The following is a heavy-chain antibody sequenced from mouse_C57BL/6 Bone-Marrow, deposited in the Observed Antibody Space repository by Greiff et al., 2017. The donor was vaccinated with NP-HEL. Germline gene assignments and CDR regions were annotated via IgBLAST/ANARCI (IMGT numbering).Heavy chain of an antibody. CDR1: GYSITSDY. J-gene: IGHJ1*03. D-gene: IGHD1-1*01. CDR3: ARDYGSSYGYFDV. Sequence: EVKLVESGPGLAKPSQTLSLTCSVTGYSITSDYWNWIRKFPGNKLEYMGYISYSGSTYYNPSLKSRISITRDSSMNQYYLKLNAVTTGDTATYYGARDYGSSYGYFDVWGTGTTVTVSS. CDR2: ISYSGST. V-gene: IGHV3-8*01.